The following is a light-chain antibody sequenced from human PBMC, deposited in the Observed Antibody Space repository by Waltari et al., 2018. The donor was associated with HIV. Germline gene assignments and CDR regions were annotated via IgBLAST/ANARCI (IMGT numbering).Light chain of an antibody. CDR2: TNN. CDR3: AVWDDSLNGNVI. Sequence: QSVLTQPPSTSGTPGQRVTIPCSGSTSNIGSKAVNWYQQLPGTAPNLVIYTNNQRMPGVPDRFTGSKSGTSASLAISGLQSEDEAHYYCAVWDDSLNGNVIFGGGTKLTVL. CDR1: TSNIGSKA. V-gene: IGLV1-44*01. J-gene: IGLJ2*01.